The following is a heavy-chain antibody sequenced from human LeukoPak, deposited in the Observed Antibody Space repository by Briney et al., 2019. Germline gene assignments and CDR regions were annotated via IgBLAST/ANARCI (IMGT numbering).Heavy chain of an antibody. CDR2: IKQDGSEK. J-gene: IGHJ4*02. CDR3: ARDRMVYADI. D-gene: IGHD2-8*01. CDR1: GFTFSSYA. V-gene: IGHV3-7*03. Sequence: GRSLRLSCAASGFTFSSYAMHWVRQAPGKGLEWVANIKQDGSEKYYVDSVKGRFTISRDNAKNSLYLQMNSLRAEDTAVYYCARDRMVYADIWGQGTLVTVSS.